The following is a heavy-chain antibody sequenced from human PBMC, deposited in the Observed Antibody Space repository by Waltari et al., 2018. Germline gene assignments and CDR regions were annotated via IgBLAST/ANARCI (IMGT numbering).Heavy chain of an antibody. CDR1: GGTFSSYA. Sequence: QVQLVQSGAEVKKPGSSVKVSCKASGGTFSSYAISWVRQAPGQGLEWMGGIIPIFGTANYAQKFQGGVTITADESTSTAYMELSSLRSEDTAVYYCARDRDWGYYDILTGYFDYWGQGTLVTVSS. CDR3: ARDRDWGYYDILTGYFDY. V-gene: IGHV1-69*01. D-gene: IGHD3-9*01. CDR2: IIPIFGTA. J-gene: IGHJ4*02.